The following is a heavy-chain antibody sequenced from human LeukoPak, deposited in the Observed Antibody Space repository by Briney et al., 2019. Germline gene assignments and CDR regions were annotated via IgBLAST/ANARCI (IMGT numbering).Heavy chain of an antibody. CDR1: GSTFTRYY. D-gene: IGHD2-2*01. CDR2: INPSSGST. V-gene: IGHV1-46*01. J-gene: IGHJ4*02. Sequence: ASVKVSCKASGSTFTRYYIHWVRQAPGQGLDWMGMINPSSGSTRFAQMFQDRVTMTRDTSTSTVYMELSSLRSEDTAVYYCARGRSGVPATLFDYWGQGTLVTVSS. CDR3: ARGRSGVPATLFDY.